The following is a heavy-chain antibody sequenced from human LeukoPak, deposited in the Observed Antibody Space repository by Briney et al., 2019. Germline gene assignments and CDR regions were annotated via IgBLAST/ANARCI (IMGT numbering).Heavy chain of an antibody. CDR2: ITRGGGT. J-gene: IGHJ5*02. CDR3: VRGITTPDR. D-gene: IGHD3-3*01. Sequence: TGGSLRLSCAASGFTFSSYAMTWVRQAPGKGLEWVSGITRGGGTYYADSVEGRFTISRDNSKNTLYLQMSSLRAEDTAVYYCVRGITTPDRWGQGTLVTVSS. CDR1: GFTFSSYA. V-gene: IGHV3-23*01.